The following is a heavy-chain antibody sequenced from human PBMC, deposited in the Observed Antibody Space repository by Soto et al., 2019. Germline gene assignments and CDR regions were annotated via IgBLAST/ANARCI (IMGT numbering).Heavy chain of an antibody. CDR3: ARPKPDTAVGYFDY. Sequence: SETLSLTCAVSGGSLSGYYWNWIRQPPGKGREELGEIKHSGSTKYNPSLKSRITISLDTSKNQFSLYLNSVTAAVTAVYYCARPKPDTAVGYFDYWGPGALVTVSS. J-gene: IGHJ4*02. CDR1: GGSLSGYY. CDR2: IKHSGST. D-gene: IGHD5-18*01. V-gene: IGHV4-34*01.